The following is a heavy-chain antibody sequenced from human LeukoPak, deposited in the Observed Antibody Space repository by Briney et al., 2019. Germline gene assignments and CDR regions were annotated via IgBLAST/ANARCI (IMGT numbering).Heavy chain of an antibody. D-gene: IGHD1-26*01. V-gene: IGHV3-30-3*01. CDR2: ISYDGSNK. CDR3: ARATRGSFDY. CDR1: GFTFSSYA. Sequence: GGSLRLSCAASGFTFSSYAMHWVRQAPGKGLEWVAVISYDGSNKYYADSVKGRFTISRDNSKNTLYLQMNSLRAEDTAVYYCARATRGSFDYWGQGTLVTVSS. J-gene: IGHJ4*02.